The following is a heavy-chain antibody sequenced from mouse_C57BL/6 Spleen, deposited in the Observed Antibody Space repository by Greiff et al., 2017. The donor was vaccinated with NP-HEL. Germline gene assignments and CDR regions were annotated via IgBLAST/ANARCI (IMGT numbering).Heavy chain of an antibody. CDR3: ASRYDGYSAWFAY. V-gene: IGHV1-7*01. D-gene: IGHD2-3*01. CDR1: GYTFTSYW. Sequence: VQLQQSGAELAKPGASVKLSCKASGYTFTSYWMHWVKQRPGQGLEWIGYINPSSGYTKYNQKFKDKATLTADKSSSTAYMQLSSLTYEDSAVYYCASRYDGYSAWFAYWGQGTLVTVSA. J-gene: IGHJ3*01. CDR2: INPSSGYT.